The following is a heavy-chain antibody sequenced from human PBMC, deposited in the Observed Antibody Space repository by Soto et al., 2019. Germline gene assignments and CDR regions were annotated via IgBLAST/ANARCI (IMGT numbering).Heavy chain of an antibody. CDR1: GGTFSSYR. CDR2: IVPIYRTA. V-gene: IGHV1-69*13. D-gene: IGHD6-13*01. Sequence: SVKVSCKASGGTFSSYRINWVQQAPGQGLEWVGGIVPIYRTADYAQKFQGRVTITADESARTSYMELRSLKSQDTAVYYCVRDSGAKLSSSWGQGTLVTVSS. CDR3: VRDSGAKLSSS. J-gene: IGHJ4*02.